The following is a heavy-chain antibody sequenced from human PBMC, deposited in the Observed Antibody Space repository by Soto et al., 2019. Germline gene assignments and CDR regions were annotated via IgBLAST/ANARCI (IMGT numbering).Heavy chain of an antibody. CDR1: GGSISSGNYY. CDR3: ATMGTPATGLYFFDY. D-gene: IGHD2-15*01. Sequence: QVQLQESGPGLVKPSQTLSLTCTVSGGSISSGNYYWSWIRQPPGKGLEWIGFISYSGSTYYSTSLSSRVTVSVDTSKSQFSLDLSFGTAADTAVYYCATMGTPATGLYFFDYWGQGSLVTVSS. V-gene: IGHV4-30-4*01. CDR2: ISYSGST. J-gene: IGHJ4*02.